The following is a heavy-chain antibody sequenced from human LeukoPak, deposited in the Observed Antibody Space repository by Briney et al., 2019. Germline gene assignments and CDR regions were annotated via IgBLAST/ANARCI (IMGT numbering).Heavy chain of an antibody. CDR1: GYTFTSYT. CDR2: IDAGLGDT. V-gene: IGHV1-3*01. J-gene: IGHJ6*02. CDR3: ARSWPGAMPNYYHGMDV. Sequence: ASVTVSCKASGYTFTSYTIHWVRQAPGKRLAWMGLIDAGLGDTKYSQSFQDRVTITRDTSASTVYMELSSLKSEDTAVYFCARSWPGAMPNYYHGMDVWGQGTTVTVSS. D-gene: IGHD2-2*01.